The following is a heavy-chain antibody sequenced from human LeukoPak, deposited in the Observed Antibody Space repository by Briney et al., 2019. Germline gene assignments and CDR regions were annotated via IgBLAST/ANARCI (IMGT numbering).Heavy chain of an antibody. V-gene: IGHV4-30-4*08. J-gene: IGHJ4*02. Sequence: SQTLSLTCTVSGGSISSGDYYWSWIRQPPGKGLEWIGYIYYSGSTYYNPSLKSRVTISVDTSKNQFSLKLSSVTAADTAVYYCARRYCTSGVCYNPRFDYWGQGTLVTVSS. D-gene: IGHD2-8*01. CDR1: GGSISSGDYY. CDR3: ARRYCTSGVCYNPRFDY. CDR2: IYYSGST.